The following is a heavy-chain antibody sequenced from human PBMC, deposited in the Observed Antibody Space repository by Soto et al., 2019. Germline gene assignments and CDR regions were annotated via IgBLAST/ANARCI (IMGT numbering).Heavy chain of an antibody. CDR2: IYSGGST. D-gene: IGHD6-13*01. Sequence: GGSLRLSCAASGFTVSSNYMSWVRQAPGKWLEWVSVIYSGGSTYYADSVKGRFTISRHNSKNTLYLQMNSLRAEDTAVYYCAAPSIAAAGEYFQHWGQGTLVTVSS. CDR1: GFTVSSNY. J-gene: IGHJ1*01. V-gene: IGHV3-53*04. CDR3: AAPSIAAAGEYFQH.